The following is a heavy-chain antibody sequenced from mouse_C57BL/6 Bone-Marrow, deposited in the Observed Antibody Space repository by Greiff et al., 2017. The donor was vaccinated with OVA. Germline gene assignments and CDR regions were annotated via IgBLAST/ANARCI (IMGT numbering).Heavy chain of an antibody. CDR3: ARPNYYGSSSWFAY. CDR2: ISYSGST. V-gene: IGHV3-1*01. J-gene: IGHJ3*01. CDR1: GYSITSGYD. Sequence: EVKLVESGPGMVKPSQSLSLTCTVTGYSITSGYDWHWIRHFPGNKLEWMGYISYSGSTNYNPSLKSRISITHDTSKNHFFLKLNSVTTEDTATYYCARPNYYGSSSWFAYWGQGTLVTVSA. D-gene: IGHD1-1*01.